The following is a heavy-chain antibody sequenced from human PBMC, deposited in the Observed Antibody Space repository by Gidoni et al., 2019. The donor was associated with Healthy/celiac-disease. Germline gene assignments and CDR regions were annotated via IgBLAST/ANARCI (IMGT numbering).Heavy chain of an antibody. CDR2: ISSSSSYI. V-gene: IGHV3-21*01. CDR1: GFTFSSYS. D-gene: IGHD2-21*02. Sequence: EVQLVESGGGLVKPGGSLRLPCAASGFTFSSYSMNWVRQAPGKGLEWVSSISSSSSYIYYADSVKGRFTISRDNAKNSLYLQMNSLRAEDTAVYYCARTIVVVTAIPPYYYYGMDVWGQGTTVTVSS. J-gene: IGHJ6*02. CDR3: ARTIVVVTAIPPYYYYGMDV.